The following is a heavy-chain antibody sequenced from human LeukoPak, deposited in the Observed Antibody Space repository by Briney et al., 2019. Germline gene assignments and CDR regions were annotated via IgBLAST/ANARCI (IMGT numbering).Heavy chain of an antibody. V-gene: IGHV4-39*01. CDR1: GGSISSGGYY. D-gene: IGHD4-17*01. Sequence: PSETLSLTCTVSGGSISSGGYYWGWIRQPPGKGLEWIGSIYYSGSTYYNPSLKSRVTISVDTSKNQFSLKLSSVTAADTAVYYCATYATYYYYYMDVWGKGTTVTVSS. J-gene: IGHJ6*03. CDR2: IYYSGST. CDR3: ATYATYYYYYMDV.